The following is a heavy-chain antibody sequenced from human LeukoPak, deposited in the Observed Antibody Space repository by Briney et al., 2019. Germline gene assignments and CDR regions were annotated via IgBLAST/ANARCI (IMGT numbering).Heavy chain of an antibody. J-gene: IGHJ4*02. CDR3: ARSLSGLYSSSWYYFDY. Sequence: GGSLRLSCAASGFTVSSNYMSWVRQAPGKGLEWVSVIYSGGSTYYAYSVKGRFTISRDNSKNTLYLQMNSLRAEDTAVYYCARSLSGLYSSSWYYFDYWGQGTLVTVSS. CDR2: IYSGGST. V-gene: IGHV3-53*01. CDR1: GFTVSSNY. D-gene: IGHD6-13*01.